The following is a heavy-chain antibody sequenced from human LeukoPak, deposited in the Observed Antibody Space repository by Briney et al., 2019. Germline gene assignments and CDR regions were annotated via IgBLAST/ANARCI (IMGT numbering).Heavy chain of an antibody. D-gene: IGHD1-14*01. J-gene: IGHJ4*02. CDR2: INQGGSDK. Sequence: GGSLRLSCAASGFTFSGHWMSWVRRAPGKGLEWVANINQGGSDKYYVDSVKGRFTISRDNANNLLYLQMNSLRGEDTAVCYCTRDRSRAEDDWGQGTLVTVSS. CDR1: GFTFSGHW. V-gene: IGHV3-7*01. CDR3: TRDRSRAEDD.